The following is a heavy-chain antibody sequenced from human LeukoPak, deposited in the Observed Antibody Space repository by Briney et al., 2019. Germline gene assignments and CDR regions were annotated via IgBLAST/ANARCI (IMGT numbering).Heavy chain of an antibody. CDR3: ARGPPYYDSSGYAFDI. V-gene: IGHV5-51*01. J-gene: IGHJ3*02. Sequence: GESLKISCKGSGYSFTSYWIGWVRQMPGKGLEWMGIIYPGDSDTRYSPSFQGQVTISADKSISTAYLQWSSLKASDTAMYYCARGPPYYDSSGYAFDIWGQRTMVTVSS. CDR2: IYPGDSDT. CDR1: GYSFTSYW. D-gene: IGHD3-22*01.